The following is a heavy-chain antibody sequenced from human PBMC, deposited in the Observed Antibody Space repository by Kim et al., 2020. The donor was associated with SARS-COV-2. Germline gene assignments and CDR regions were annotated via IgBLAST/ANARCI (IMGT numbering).Heavy chain of an antibody. CDR1: GFTFSSYE. Sequence: GGSLRLSCAASGFTFSSYEMNWVRQAPGKGLEWVSYISSSGSTIYYADSVKGRFTISRDNAKNSLYLQMNSLRAEDTAVYYCARTYYYDSSGYPDNKIDAFDIWGQGTMVTVSS. CDR3: ARTYYYDSSGYPDNKIDAFDI. D-gene: IGHD3-22*01. CDR2: ISSSGSTI. J-gene: IGHJ3*02. V-gene: IGHV3-48*03.